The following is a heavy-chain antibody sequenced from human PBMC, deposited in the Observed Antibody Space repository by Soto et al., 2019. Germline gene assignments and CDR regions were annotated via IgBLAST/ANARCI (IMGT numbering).Heavy chain of an antibody. D-gene: IGHD3-10*01. Sequence: EVQLVESGGGLVQPGGSLRLSCAASGFTFSSYSMNWVRQAPGKGLEWVSYISSSSSTIYYADSVKGRFTISRDNAKNSLYLQMNSLRAEDTAVYYCVRAVPGGVGELFGAFDIGGQGTMVTVSS. CDR2: ISSSSSTI. V-gene: IGHV3-48*01. CDR3: VRAVPGGVGELFGAFDI. J-gene: IGHJ3*02. CDR1: GFTFSSYS.